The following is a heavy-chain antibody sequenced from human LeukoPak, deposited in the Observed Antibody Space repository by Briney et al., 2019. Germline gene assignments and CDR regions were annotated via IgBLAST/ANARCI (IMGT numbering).Heavy chain of an antibody. CDR2: IRYDGSNK. D-gene: IGHD2-15*01. CDR1: GFTFSSYG. J-gene: IGHJ4*02. CDR3: AKDARRYCSGGSCYGLDY. V-gene: IGHV3-30*02. Sequence: GGSLRLSCAASGFTFSSYGMHWVRQAPGKGLEWVAFIRYDGSNKYYADSVKGRFTISRDNSKNTLYPQMNSLRAEDTAVYYCAKDARRYCSGGSCYGLDYWGQGTLVTVSS.